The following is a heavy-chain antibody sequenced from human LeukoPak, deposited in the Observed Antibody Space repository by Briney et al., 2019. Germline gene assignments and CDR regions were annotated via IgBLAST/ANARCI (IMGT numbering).Heavy chain of an antibody. V-gene: IGHV3-30*03. D-gene: IGHD5-18*01. CDR3: ARDVRGYNYGYGLDV. CDR1: GFTFSSYG. CDR2: ISYDGSDK. Sequence: PGGSLRLSCAASGFTFSSYGMHWVRQAPDKGLEWVAVISYDGSDKYYADSVKGRFTISRDNSKSTLYVQMNSLRAEDTAVYYCARDVRGYNYGYGLDVWGQGTTVTVSS. J-gene: IGHJ6*02.